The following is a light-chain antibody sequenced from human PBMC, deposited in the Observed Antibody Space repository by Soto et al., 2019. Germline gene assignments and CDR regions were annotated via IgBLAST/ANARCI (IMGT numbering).Light chain of an antibody. Sequence: EIVLTQSPGTLSLSPGERATLSCRASQSVSSSYLAWYQQKPGQAPRLLIYGASSRATGIPDRFSGSGSGTDFTLTISILEPEDFAVYNCQQYGSSMRPFGQGNKLEIK. V-gene: IGKV3-20*01. CDR1: QSVSSSY. CDR2: GAS. CDR3: QQYGSSMRP. J-gene: IGKJ2*01.